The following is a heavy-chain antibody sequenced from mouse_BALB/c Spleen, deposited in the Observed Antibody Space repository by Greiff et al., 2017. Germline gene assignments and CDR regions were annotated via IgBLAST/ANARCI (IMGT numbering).Heavy chain of an antibody. J-gene: IGHJ3*01. Sequence: EVQLVESGAELVKPGASVKLSCTASGFNIKDTYMHWVKQRPEQGLEWIGRIDPANGNTKYDPKFQGKATITADTSSNTAYLQLSSLTSEDTAVYYCARSLTTATAAYWGQGTLVTVSA. CDR3: ARSLTTATAAY. D-gene: IGHD1-2*01. CDR2: IDPANGNT. CDR1: GFNIKDTY. V-gene: IGHV14-3*02.